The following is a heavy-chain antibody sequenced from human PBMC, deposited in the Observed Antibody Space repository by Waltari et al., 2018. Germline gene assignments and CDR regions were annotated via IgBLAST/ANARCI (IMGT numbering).Heavy chain of an antibody. CDR3: GRIAFGDEGGYFQY. Sequence: QLQLQKSGPGLVKPSEPPSPPCTDSGGAISTNDNWGGIRQPHGKGLVWMGNMQYRGSTFYNPSLESRVTISLDTWKNQFSLRLSSVGAADTAVYFCGRIAFGDEGGYFQYWGQGTLVTVSS. V-gene: IGHV4-39*01. CDR1: GGAISTNDN. CDR2: MQYRGST. D-gene: IGHD4-17*01. J-gene: IGHJ1*01.